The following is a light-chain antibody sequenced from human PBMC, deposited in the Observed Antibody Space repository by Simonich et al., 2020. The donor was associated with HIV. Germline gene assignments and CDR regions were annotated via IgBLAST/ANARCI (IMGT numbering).Light chain of an antibody. CDR2: WAS. CDR3: QQYCTTPYT. J-gene: IGKJ2*01. Sequence: DIVMTQSPDSLAVSLGERATINCKSSQSVLYSSNNKDYLALYQQKPGQPPKLLIYWASTRESGGPDRFSGSGSGTDFTLTISSLQAEDVAVYYCQQYCTTPYTFGQGTKLEIK. V-gene: IGKV4-1*01. CDR1: QSVLYSSNNKDY.